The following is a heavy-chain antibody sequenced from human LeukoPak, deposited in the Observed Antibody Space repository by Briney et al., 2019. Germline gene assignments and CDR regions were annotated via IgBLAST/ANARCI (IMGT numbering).Heavy chain of an antibody. Sequence: ASVKVSCKASGYTFTSYGISWVRQAPGQGLEWMGWISAYNGNTNYAKKLQGRVTMTTDTSTSTAYMELRSLRSDDTAVYYCARSDYYDSSGYLGHYWGQGTLVTVSS. CDR1: GYTFTSYG. J-gene: IGHJ4*02. D-gene: IGHD3-22*01. V-gene: IGHV1-18*01. CDR2: ISAYNGNT. CDR3: ARSDYYDSSGYLGHY.